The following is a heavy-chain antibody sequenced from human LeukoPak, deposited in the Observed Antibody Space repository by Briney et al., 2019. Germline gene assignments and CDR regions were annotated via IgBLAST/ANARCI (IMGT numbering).Heavy chain of an antibody. J-gene: IGHJ4*02. V-gene: IGHV3-64D*06. CDR2: IYSDGSRT. Sequence: GGSLRLSCAASGFTFSSFAMHWVRQAPGKGLEYLSAIYSDGSRTYYADSVKGRFTISRDNSKNTLYFEMGGLRVEDTAVYYCVKSPGSGWPVWGQGTLLTVSS. D-gene: IGHD6-19*01. CDR3: VKSPGSGWPV. CDR1: GFTFSSFA.